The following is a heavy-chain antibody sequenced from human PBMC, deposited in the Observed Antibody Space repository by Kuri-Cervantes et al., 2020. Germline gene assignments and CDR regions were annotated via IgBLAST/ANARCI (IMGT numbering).Heavy chain of an antibody. CDR3: ASSHGSGSYSFDY. Sequence: SVKVSCKASGGTFSSYAISWVRQAPGQGLEWMGGIIPIFGTANYAQKFQGRVTITADKSTSTAYMELSSLRAEDTAVYYCASSHGSGSYSFDYWGQGTLITVSS. J-gene: IGHJ4*02. CDR1: GGTFSSYA. CDR2: IIPIFGTA. V-gene: IGHV1-69*06. D-gene: IGHD3-10*01.